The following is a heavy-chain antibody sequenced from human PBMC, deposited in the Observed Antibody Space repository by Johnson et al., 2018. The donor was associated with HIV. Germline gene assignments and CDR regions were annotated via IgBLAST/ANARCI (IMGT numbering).Heavy chain of an antibody. CDR1: RFTFDDYG. D-gene: IGHD1-26*01. CDR2: ISYAGSNK. J-gene: IGHJ3*02. V-gene: IGHV3-30*03. CDR3: AREGRLGSYLGGVAFDI. Sequence: VQLVESGGGVVRPGGSLRLSCAASRFTFDDYGMSWVRQAPGTGLEWEAVISYAGSNKYYADSVKGRFTISRDNSKNTLYLQMNSLRAEDTAVYYCAREGRLGSYLGGVAFDIWGQGTMVTVSS.